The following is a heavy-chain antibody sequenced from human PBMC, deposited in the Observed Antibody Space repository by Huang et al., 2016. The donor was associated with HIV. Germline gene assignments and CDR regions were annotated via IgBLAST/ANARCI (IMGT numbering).Heavy chain of an antibody. CDR1: TFRFGAYW. D-gene: IGHD1-7*01. CDR3: ATKTAAMDI. J-gene: IGHJ6*02. V-gene: IGHV3-7*01. Sequence: VESGGRLVQPGGSIRLSCVGSTFRFGAYWMSWVRQSPGKGLEWVANIKQDESEKYYVDYVKGRFKISRDNAKKVLFLEMNNVRVEDTATYYCATKTAAMDIWGQGTTVTVS. CDR2: IKQDESEK.